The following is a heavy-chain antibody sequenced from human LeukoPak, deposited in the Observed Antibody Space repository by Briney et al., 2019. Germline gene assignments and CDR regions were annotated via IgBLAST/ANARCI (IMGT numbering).Heavy chain of an antibody. Sequence: PSETLSLTCTVSGGSISSSSYYWGWICQPPGKGLEWIGSIYHSGSTYYNPSLKSRVTISVDTSKNQFSLKLSSVTAADTAVYYCARDQTYYYDSTWFWFDPWGQGTLVTVSS. J-gene: IGHJ5*02. D-gene: IGHD3-22*01. CDR3: ARDQTYYYDSTWFWFDP. CDR2: IYHSGST. CDR1: GGSISSSSYY. V-gene: IGHV4-39*07.